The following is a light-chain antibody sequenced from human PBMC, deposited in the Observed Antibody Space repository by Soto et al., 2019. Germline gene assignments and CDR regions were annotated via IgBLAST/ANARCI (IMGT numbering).Light chain of an antibody. CDR2: ATS. J-gene: IGKJ3*01. CDR1: QSISSY. CDR3: QQSYSTPIT. V-gene: IGKV1-39*01. Sequence: DIQMTQSPSSLSASVGDRVTITCRASQSISSYINWYQQKPGKAPKLLIYATSSLQSGVPSRFSGSGSGTDFTLTISSLQPEDFATYYCQQSYSTPITFGPGTKVDIK.